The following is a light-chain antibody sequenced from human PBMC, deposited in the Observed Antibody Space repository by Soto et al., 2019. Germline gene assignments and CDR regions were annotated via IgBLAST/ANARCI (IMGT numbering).Light chain of an antibody. CDR3: QQFGSSPGFT. V-gene: IGKV3-20*01. Sequence: EVVVTQSPATLSVSPGERATLSCRASQSVSSHLAWYQQKPGQAPRLLIYGASTRATGIPDRFSGSGSGTDFSLTISRLEPEDFAVYYCQQFGSSPGFTFGPGTKVDIK. J-gene: IGKJ3*01. CDR2: GAS. CDR1: QSVSSH.